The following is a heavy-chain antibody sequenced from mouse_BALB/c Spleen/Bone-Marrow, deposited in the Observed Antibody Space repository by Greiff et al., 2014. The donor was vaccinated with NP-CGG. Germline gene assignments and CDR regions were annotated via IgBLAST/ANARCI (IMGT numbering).Heavy chain of an antibody. J-gene: IGHJ2*01. V-gene: IGHV14-3*02. CDR2: IDPANGNT. Sequence: VQLKQSGAELVKPGASVKLSRTASGFNIKDTYMHWVKQRPEQGLEWIGRIDPANGNTKYDPKFQGKATITADTSSNTAYLQLSSMTSKYTAVYYCASYVYGYYFDYGGQGTTLTVSS. CDR1: GFNIKDTY. D-gene: IGHD2-2*01. CDR3: ASYVYGYYFDY.